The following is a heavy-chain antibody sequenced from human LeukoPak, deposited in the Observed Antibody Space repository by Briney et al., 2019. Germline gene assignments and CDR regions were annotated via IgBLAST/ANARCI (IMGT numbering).Heavy chain of an antibody. CDR1: GGSFSGYY. CDR2: INHSGST. J-gene: IGHJ2*01. Sequence: SETLSLTCAVYGGSFSGYYWSWIRQPPGKGLEWIGEINHSGSTNYNPSLKSRVTISVDTSKHQFSLKLSSVTAADTAVYYCARGLYSSGWYRGYWYFDLWGRGTLVTVSS. V-gene: IGHV4-34*01. CDR3: ARGLYSSGWYRGYWYFDL. D-gene: IGHD6-19*01.